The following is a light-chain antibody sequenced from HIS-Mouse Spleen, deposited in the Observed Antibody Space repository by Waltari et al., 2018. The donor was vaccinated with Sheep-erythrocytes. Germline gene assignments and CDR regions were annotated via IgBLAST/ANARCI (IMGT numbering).Light chain of an antibody. J-gene: IGKJ1*01. CDR3: QQFNNYPRT. Sequence: LTQSPATLSLSPGERATLSCRASQSVSSALAWYQQKPGKAPKLLIYDASSLESGVPSRFSGSGSGTDFTLTISSLQPEDFATYYCQQFNNYPRTFGQGTKVEIK. CDR2: DAS. V-gene: IGKV1D-13*01. CDR1: QSVSSA.